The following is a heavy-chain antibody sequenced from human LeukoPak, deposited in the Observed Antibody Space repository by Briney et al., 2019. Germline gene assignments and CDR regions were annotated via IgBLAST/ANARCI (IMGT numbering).Heavy chain of an antibody. Sequence: SETLSLTCTVSGGSISSGSYYWSWIRQPAGKGLEWIGRIYTSGSTNYNPSLKSRVTISVDTSKNQFSLKLSSVTAADTAVYYCARGGSSSVYFQHWGQGTLVTVSS. CDR3: ARGGSSSVYFQH. D-gene: IGHD6-6*01. CDR1: GGSISSGSYY. J-gene: IGHJ1*01. CDR2: IYTSGST. V-gene: IGHV4-61*02.